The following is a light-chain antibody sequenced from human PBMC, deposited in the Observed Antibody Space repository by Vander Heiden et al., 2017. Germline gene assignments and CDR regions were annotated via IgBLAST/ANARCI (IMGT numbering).Light chain of an antibody. CDR2: GNT. J-gene: IGLJ2*01. Sequence: QSVLTQPPSVSGAPGPRVTISCTGRSANIGAGYDVHWYQKVPRTAPKRLIYGNTNRPSGVPDRFSGSKSGTSASLAITGLQAEDEADYYCQSYDSGLTGYVVFGGGTKLTVL. CDR3: QSYDSGLTGYVV. V-gene: IGLV1-40*01. CDR1: SANIGAGYD.